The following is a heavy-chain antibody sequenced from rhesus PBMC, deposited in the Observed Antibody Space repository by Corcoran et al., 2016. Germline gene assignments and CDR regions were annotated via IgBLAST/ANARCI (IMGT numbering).Heavy chain of an antibody. D-gene: IGHD2-21*01. CDR1: GFTFSDYY. CDR2: ISNGGGST. V-gene: IGHV3-178*01. J-gene: IGHJ4*01. Sequence: EVQLVESGGGLAKPGGSLRLSCAASGFTFSDYYMDWVRQAPGKGLEWVSRISNGGGSTWYADSVKGRFPISRENAKNTLYLQMDSLRAEDTALYYCARAVCTGSGCYGDHWGQGVLVTVSS. CDR3: ARAVCTGSGCYGDH.